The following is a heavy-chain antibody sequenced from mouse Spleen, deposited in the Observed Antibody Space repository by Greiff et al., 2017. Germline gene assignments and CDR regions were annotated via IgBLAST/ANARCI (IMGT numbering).Heavy chain of an antibody. Sequence: EVQLVESGGGLVKPGGSLKLSCAASGFTFSSYTMSWVRQTPEKRLEWVATISSGGSYTYYPDSVKGRFTISRDNAKNTLYLQMSSLKSEDTAMYYCARRGGTRAMDYWGQGTSVTVSS. D-gene: IGHD4-1*01. CDR3: ARRGGTRAMDY. J-gene: IGHJ4*01. CDR2: ISSGGSYT. V-gene: IGHV5-6-4*01. CDR1: GFTFSSYT.